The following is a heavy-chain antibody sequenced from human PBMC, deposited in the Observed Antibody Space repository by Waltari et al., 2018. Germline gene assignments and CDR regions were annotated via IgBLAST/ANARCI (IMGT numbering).Heavy chain of an antibody. CDR2: INPDGDTT. CDR3: ARGHIGRRHDSFNM. D-gene: IGHD3-3*01. CDR1: GSSFAGYY. Sequence: QVQLVQSGAEVMKPGASVKVSCKASGSSFAGYYMHWVRQAPGQGLEWMAIINPDGDTTSYAQRLKGRITMTRDTSTSTVYMELRSLRSEDTAVYYCARGHIGRRHDSFNMWGQGTMVTFSS. J-gene: IGHJ3*02. V-gene: IGHV1-46*04.